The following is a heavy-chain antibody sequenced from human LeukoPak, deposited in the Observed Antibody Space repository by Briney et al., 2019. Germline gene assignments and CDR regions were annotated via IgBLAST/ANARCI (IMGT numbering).Heavy chain of an antibody. J-gene: IGHJ6*03. V-gene: IGHV4-39*01. Sequence: SETLSLTCSVSGGSFSSSGYYWNWIRQPPGKGLEWVGSIYYSGTTYYNSSLKSRVTISEDTSKNRFSLMLTSVTAADTAVYYCARQVSDYFYYYIDVWGEGTTVIVSS. CDR2: IYYSGTT. CDR3: ARQVSDYFYYYIDV. CDR1: GGSFSSSGYY.